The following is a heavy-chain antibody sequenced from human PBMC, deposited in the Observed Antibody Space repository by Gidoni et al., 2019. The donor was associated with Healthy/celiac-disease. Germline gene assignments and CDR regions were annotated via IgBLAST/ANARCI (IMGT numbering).Heavy chain of an antibody. J-gene: IGHJ4*02. Sequence: QLQLQESGPGLVKPSETLSLTCTVPGGSLSSSSYYWGWIRQPPGKGLEWIGSIYYSGSTYYNPSLKSRVTISVDTSKNQFSLKLSSVTAADTAVYYCARQRVTIFGVVPTFDYWGQGTLVTVSS. V-gene: IGHV4-39*01. CDR3: ARQRVTIFGVVPTFDY. D-gene: IGHD3-3*01. CDR2: IYYSGST. CDR1: GGSLSSSSYY.